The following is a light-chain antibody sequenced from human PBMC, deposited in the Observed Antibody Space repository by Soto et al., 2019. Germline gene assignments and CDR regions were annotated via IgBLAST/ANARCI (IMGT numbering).Light chain of an antibody. J-gene: IGLJ1*01. CDR3: QTWGTGIQV. CDR2: LNSDGSH. V-gene: IGLV4-69*01. Sequence: QSVLTQSPSASASLGASVKLTCTLSSGHSNYAIAWHQQQPEKGPRYLMKLNSDGSHSKGDGIPDRFSGSSSGAERYLTISSLQYEDEADYYCQTWGTGIQVFGTGTKVTVL. CDR1: SGHSNYA.